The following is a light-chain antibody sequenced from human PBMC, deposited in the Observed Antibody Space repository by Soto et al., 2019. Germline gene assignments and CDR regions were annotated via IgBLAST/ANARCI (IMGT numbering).Light chain of an antibody. V-gene: IGLV2-14*01. J-gene: IGLJ3*02. CDR1: TSDVGGYDR. Sequence: QSALTQPASVTGSPGQSITISCTGTTSDVGGYDRVSWFQQYPGTSPKLMIYEVTNRPSGVSDRFSGSKSVNTASLTISGLQREDEADYYCSSYTIKNTWVFGGGTKLTVL. CDR3: SSYTIKNTWV. CDR2: EVT.